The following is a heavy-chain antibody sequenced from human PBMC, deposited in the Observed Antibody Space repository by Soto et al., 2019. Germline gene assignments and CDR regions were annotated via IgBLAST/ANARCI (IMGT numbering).Heavy chain of an antibody. CDR2: INPYNGNT. J-gene: IGHJ5*02. CDR1: GYTFTSYG. V-gene: IGHV1-18*01. D-gene: IGHD3-16*02. Sequence: ASVKVSCKASGYTFTSYGISWVRQAPGQGLEWMGWINPYNGNTNYAQKLQGRVTMTTDTSASTAYMELSSLRSEDTAVYYCATEGVVNWFDPWGQGTLVTVSS. CDR3: ATEGVVNWFDP.